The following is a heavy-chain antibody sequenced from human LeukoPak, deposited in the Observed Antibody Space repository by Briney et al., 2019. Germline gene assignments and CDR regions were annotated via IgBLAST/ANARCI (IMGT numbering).Heavy chain of an antibody. CDR1: GGSISGSN. V-gene: IGHV3-23*01. CDR2: ISGSGGST. D-gene: IGHD3-10*01. Sequence: PSETLSLTCAVSGGSISGSNWWSWVRQAPGKGLEWVSAISGSGGSTYYADSVKGRFTISRDNSKNTLYLQMNSLRAEDTAVYYCANNYYYGSGYWGQGTLVTVSS. CDR3: ANNYYYGSGY. J-gene: IGHJ4*02.